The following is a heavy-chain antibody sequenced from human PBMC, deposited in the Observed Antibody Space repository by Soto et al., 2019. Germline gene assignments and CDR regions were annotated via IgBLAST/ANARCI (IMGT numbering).Heavy chain of an antibody. D-gene: IGHD7-27*01. CDR3: AKGGYLGTGVDAFDI. V-gene: IGHV3-23*01. Sequence: GGSLRLSCAASGFNFSSYAMSWVRQAPGKGLEWVSAISGSGGSTYYADSVKGRFTISRDNSKNTLYLQMNSLRAEDTAVYYCAKGGYLGTGVDAFDIWGQGTMVTVSS. J-gene: IGHJ3*02. CDR2: ISGSGGST. CDR1: GFNFSSYA.